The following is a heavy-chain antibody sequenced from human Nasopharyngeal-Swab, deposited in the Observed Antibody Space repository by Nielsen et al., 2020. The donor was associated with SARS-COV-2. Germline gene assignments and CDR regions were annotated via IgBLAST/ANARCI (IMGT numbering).Heavy chain of an antibody. Sequence: WIRQPPGKGLEWIGYIYYSGSTNYNPSLKSRVTIPVDTSKNQFSLKLSSVTAADTAVYYCAREKTHYDSSGYYYLWFDPWGQGTLVTVSS. CDR2: IYYSGST. CDR3: AREKTHYDSSGYYYLWFDP. D-gene: IGHD3-22*01. V-gene: IGHV4-59*01. J-gene: IGHJ5*02.